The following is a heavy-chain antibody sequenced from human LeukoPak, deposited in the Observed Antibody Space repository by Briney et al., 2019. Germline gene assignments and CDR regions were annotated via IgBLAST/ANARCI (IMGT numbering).Heavy chain of an antibody. Sequence: PGGSLRLSCAASGFTFKNYGMHWVRQAPGKGLEWVAVIWFDGSDTRYADSVKGRFTIFRDDSKNTVYLQMNSLRVEDTAIYYCGRGNFPHCSGDCFDSWGQGTLVTVSS. J-gene: IGHJ4*02. CDR1: GFTFKNYG. D-gene: IGHD2-21*02. CDR3: GRGNFPHCSGDCFDS. V-gene: IGHV3-33*01. CDR2: IWFDGSDT.